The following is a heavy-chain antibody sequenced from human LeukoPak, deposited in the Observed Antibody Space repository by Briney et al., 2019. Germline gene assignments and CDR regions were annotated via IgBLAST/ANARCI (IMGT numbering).Heavy chain of an antibody. J-gene: IGHJ3*02. Sequence: GGSLRLSCAASGFTFSNYAMSWVRQAPEKGLEWVSTIDASGGRAYYADSVKGRFTISRDISKNTLNLQMNSLRAEDTAVYYCAKDDGGYYDSSGYYNDAFDIWGQGTMVTVAS. CDR2: IDASGGRA. CDR1: GFTFSNYA. D-gene: IGHD3-22*01. CDR3: AKDDGGYYDSSGYYNDAFDI. V-gene: IGHV3-23*01.